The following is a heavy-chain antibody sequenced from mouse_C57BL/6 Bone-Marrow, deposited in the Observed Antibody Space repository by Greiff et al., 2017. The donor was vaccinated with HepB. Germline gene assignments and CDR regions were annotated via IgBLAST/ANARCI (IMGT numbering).Heavy chain of an antibody. J-gene: IGHJ2*01. D-gene: IGHD2-5*01. Sequence: VQLQQPGAELVMPGASVKLSCKASGYTFTSYWMHWVKQRPGQGLEWIGEIDPSDSYTNYNQKFKGKSTLTVDKSSSTAYMQLSSLTSEDSAVYYCARDLYSNYFDYWGQGTTLTVSS. CDR1: GYTFTSYW. CDR2: IDPSDSYT. V-gene: IGHV1-69*01. CDR3: ARDLYSNYFDY.